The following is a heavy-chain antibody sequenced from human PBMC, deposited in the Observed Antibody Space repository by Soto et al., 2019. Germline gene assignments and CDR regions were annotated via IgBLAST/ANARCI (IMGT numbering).Heavy chain of an antibody. D-gene: IGHD1-7*01. J-gene: IGHJ4*02. V-gene: IGHV3-30*03. CDR2: ISYDGSNK. Sequence: GGTMRLSCSPSGFPFSRFAMHWVRQIPGKEPEWVAGISYDGSNKYYGDSVKGRFTISRDDSRSTLYLQMNSLRAEDTAVYYCARDAIVELPDGGSTSWDDWGQGTVVTV. CDR3: ARDAIVELPDGGSTSWDD. CDR1: GFPFSRFA.